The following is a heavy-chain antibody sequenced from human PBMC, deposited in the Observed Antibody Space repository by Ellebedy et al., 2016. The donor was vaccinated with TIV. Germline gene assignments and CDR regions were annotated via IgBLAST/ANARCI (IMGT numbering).Heavy chain of an antibody. D-gene: IGHD3-10*01. V-gene: IGHV3-74*01. CDR2: INSDGSST. CDR1: GFTFSSYW. CDR3: ASMVPFDY. J-gene: IGHJ4*02. Sequence: GESLKISCAASGFTFSSYWMHWVRQAPGKGLVWASRINSDGSSTNYADSVKGRFPISRDNAKNTLYLQMNSLRAEDTAVYYCASMVPFDYWGQGTLVTVSS.